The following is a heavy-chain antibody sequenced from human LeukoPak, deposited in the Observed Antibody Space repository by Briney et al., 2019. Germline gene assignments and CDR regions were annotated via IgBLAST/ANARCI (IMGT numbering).Heavy chain of an antibody. CDR1: GGSISSGDYY. J-gene: IGHJ4*02. CDR2: IYYSGST. CDR3: ARAPSEDTYYFDY. V-gene: IGHV4-30-4*01. Sequence: SETPSLTCTVSGGSISSGDYYWSWIRQPPGKGLEWIGYIYYSGSTYYNPSLKSRVTISVDTSKNQFSLKLSSVTAADTAVYYCARAPSEDTYYFDYWGQGTRVTVSS.